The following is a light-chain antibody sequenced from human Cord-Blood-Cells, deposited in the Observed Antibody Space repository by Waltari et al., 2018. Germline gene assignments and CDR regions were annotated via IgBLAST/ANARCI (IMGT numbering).Light chain of an antibody. Sequence: QSALTQPASVSGSPGQAITISCTGTSSDVGSYNLVSWYQQHPGKAPKLMIYEGSKRPAGVLISFSGSKSGNTGPLKISGIQAEEEADYYCCSYAGSSTWVFGGGTKLTIL. V-gene: IGLV2-23*01. CDR3: CSYAGSSTWV. CDR1: SSDVGSYNL. CDR2: EGS. J-gene: IGLJ3*02.